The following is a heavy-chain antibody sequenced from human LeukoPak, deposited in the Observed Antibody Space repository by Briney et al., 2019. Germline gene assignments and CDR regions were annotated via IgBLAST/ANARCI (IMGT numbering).Heavy chain of an antibody. D-gene: IGHD6-6*01. CDR1: GFTFSNYA. J-gene: IGHJ4*02. CDR3: AKGQQLVKLDY. CDR2: ISSNGGST. V-gene: IGHV3-64*01. Sequence: GGSLRLSCAASGFTFSNYAIHWVRQAPGKGLEYVSAISSNGGSTFYANSVKGRFIVSRDNSKNTLYLQMNSLRAEDTAVYYCAKGQQLVKLDYWGQGTLVTVSS.